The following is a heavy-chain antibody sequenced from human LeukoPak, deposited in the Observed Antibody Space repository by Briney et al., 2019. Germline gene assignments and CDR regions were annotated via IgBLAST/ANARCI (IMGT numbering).Heavy chain of an antibody. CDR2: IVTTTTTI. D-gene: IGHD2-2*01. CDR1: GFSLSSFG. J-gene: IGHJ4*02. CDR3: ARDRGYCRGTTCYAYYFDS. Sequence: PGRSERPSCAPSGFSLSSFGMNWVRHDAGGGREWDSYIVTTTTTIYYADSVKGRFTISRDNAKNSLYLQMNSLRAEDTAVYYCARDRGYCRGTTCYAYYFDSWGQGTLVTVSS. V-gene: IGHV3-48*04.